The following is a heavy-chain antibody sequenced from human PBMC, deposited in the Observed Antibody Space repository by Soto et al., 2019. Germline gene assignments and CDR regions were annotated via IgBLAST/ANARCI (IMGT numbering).Heavy chain of an antibody. CDR3: ARGGIAAAENWFDS. CDR1: GGSISSYY. CDR2: IYYSGST. V-gene: IGHV4-59*01. J-gene: IGHJ5*01. Sequence: SETLSLTCTVSGGSISSYYWSWIRQPPGKGLEWIGYIYYSGSTNYNPSLKSRVTISVDTSKNQFSLKLSSVTAAATAVYYCARGGIAAAENWFDSWGQGTLVTVSS. D-gene: IGHD6-13*01.